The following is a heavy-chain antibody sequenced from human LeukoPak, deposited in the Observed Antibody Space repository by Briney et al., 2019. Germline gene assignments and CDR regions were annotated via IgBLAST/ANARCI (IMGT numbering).Heavy chain of an antibody. CDR3: ARDADGDLFDY. CDR2: INTDGSST. D-gene: IGHD4-17*01. Sequence: GGSLRLSCAASGFIFSSYWMHWVRQAPGKGLVWVARINTDGSSTSYADFVKGRFTISRDNAKNTLYLQMNSLRAADTAVYYCARDADGDLFDYWGQGPLVTVSS. V-gene: IGHV3-74*01. J-gene: IGHJ4*02. CDR1: GFIFSSYW.